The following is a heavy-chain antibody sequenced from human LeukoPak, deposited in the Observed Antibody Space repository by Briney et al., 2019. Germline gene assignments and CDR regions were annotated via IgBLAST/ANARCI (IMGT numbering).Heavy chain of an antibody. CDR2: ILFTGRT. CDR3: ARRDVGATIDY. V-gene: IGHV4-39*01. CDR1: GDSISSSRFY. Sequence: PSETLSLTCTVSGDSISSSRFYWAWIRQPPGKWLEWIVSILFTGRTFYNPSLKSRVNISVDTSKNQCSLRLGSVTASDTAVYYCARRDVGATIDYWGQGTLVTVSS. J-gene: IGHJ4*02. D-gene: IGHD1-26*01.